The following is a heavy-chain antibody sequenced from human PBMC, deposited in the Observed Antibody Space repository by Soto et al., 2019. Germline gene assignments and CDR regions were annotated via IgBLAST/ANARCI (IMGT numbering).Heavy chain of an antibody. CDR1: GFTFSSYA. D-gene: IGHD2-15*01. J-gene: IGHJ4*02. Sequence: GGSLRLSCAASGFTFSSYAMSWVRQAPGKGLEWVSAISGSGGSTYYADSVKGRFTTSRDNSKNTLYLQMNSLRAEDTAVYYCAKSGDVVVVAATRFDYWGQGTLVTVSS. V-gene: IGHV3-23*01. CDR3: AKSGDVVVVAATRFDY. CDR2: ISGSGGST.